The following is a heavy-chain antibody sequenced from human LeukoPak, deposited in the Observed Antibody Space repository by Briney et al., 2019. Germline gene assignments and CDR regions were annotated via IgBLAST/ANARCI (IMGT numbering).Heavy chain of an antibody. V-gene: IGHV1-46*01. J-gene: IGHJ4*02. CDR1: GYTFTSYY. Sequence: ASVKVSCKASGYTFTSYYMHWVRQAPGQGLEWMGIINPSGGSTSYAQKFQGRVTMTRNTSISTAYMELSSLRSEDTAVYYCARGRGFRLGELSLRFDYWGQGTLVTVSS. D-gene: IGHD3-16*02. CDR2: INPSGGST. CDR3: ARGRGFRLGELSLRFDY.